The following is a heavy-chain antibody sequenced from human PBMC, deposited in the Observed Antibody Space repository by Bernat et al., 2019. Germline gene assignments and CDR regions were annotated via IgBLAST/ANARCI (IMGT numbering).Heavy chain of an antibody. CDR2: ISGSGGST. J-gene: IGHJ4*02. D-gene: IGHD6-13*01. CDR1: GFTFSSYA. V-gene: IGHV3-23*01. CDR3: AKDLAYSSSWYIVAY. Sequence: EVQLLESGGGLVLPGGSLRLSCAASGFTFSSYAMSWVRQAPGKGLEWVSAISGSGGSTYYADSVKGRFTISRDNSKNTLYLQMNSLRAEDTAVYYCAKDLAYSSSWYIVAYWGQGTLVTVSS.